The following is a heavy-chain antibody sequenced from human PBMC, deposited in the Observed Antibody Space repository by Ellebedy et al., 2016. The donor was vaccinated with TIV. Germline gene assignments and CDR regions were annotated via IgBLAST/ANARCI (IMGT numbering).Heavy chain of an antibody. J-gene: IGHJ4*02. CDR3: ASLSDFVFTIST. CDR2: IIPIFGTA. V-gene: IGHV1-69*13. CDR1: GGTFSSYA. D-gene: IGHD3-3*01. Sequence: SVKVSXKASGGTFSSYAISWVRQAPGQGLEWMGGIIPIFGTANYAQKFQGRVTITADESTSTAYMELSSLRSEDTAVYYCASLSDFVFTISTWGQGTLVTVSS.